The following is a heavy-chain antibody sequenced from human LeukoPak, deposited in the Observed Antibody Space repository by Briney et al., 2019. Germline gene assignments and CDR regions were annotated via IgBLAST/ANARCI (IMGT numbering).Heavy chain of an antibody. CDR2: ISYDVSNK. CDR1: GFTFSTYV. J-gene: IGHJ4*02. V-gene: IGHV3-30*18. CDR3: AKVHSSGWYYFDY. Sequence: GRSLRLSCAAYGFTFSTYVMHWVRQAPGKGLEWVAVISYDVSNKYYADSVKGRFTISRDNSKYTLYLQMNSLRAEDTAVYYCAKVHSSGWYYFDYWGQGTLVTVSS. D-gene: IGHD6-19*01.